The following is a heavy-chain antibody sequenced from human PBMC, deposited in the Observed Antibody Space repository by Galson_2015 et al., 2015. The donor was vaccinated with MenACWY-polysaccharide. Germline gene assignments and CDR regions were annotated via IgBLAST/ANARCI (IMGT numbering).Heavy chain of an antibody. Sequence: LSLTCSVSGASVRSTTYYWGWLRQSPGTGLEWIGSTHQSGSTYYNPSLQSRVSVSVDTSKNQVSLMPSSVTAADTAVYYCARRTHIYRNYFEKWGQCTHVTDSS. CDR3: ARRTHIYRNYFEK. CDR2: THQSGST. D-gene: IGHD5-18*01. J-gene: IGHJ4*02. CDR1: GASVRSTTYY. V-gene: IGHV4-39*01.